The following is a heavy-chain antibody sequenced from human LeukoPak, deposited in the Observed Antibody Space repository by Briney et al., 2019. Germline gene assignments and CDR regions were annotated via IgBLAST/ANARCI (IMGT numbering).Heavy chain of an antibody. Sequence: GGSLRLSCAASGFTFSSYAMSWVRQAPGKGLKWVSAISGSGGSTYYADSVKGRFTISRDNSKNTLYLQMNSLRAEDTAVYYCAKALRRTVVTDYWGQGTLVTVSS. CDR3: AKALRRTVVTDY. CDR2: ISGSGGST. CDR1: GFTFSSYA. D-gene: IGHD4-23*01. J-gene: IGHJ4*02. V-gene: IGHV3-23*01.